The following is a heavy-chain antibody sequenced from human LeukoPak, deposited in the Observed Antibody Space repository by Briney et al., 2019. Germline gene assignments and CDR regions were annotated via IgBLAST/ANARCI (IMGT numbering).Heavy chain of an antibody. J-gene: IGHJ4*02. CDR3: ARSTGYCSGGSCSAFGY. CDR1: GGTFSSYA. D-gene: IGHD2-15*01. V-gene: IGHV1-69*05. Sequence: GASVKVSCKASGGTFSSYAISWVRQAPGQGLEWMGRIIPIFGTANYAQKFQGRVTITTDESTSTAYMELSSLRSEDTAVYYCARSTGYCSGGSCSAFGYWGQGTLLTVSS. CDR2: IIPIFGTA.